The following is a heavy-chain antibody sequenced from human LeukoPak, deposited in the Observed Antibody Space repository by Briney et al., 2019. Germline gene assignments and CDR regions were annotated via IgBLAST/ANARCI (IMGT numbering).Heavy chain of an antibody. V-gene: IGHV5-51*01. Sequence: GESLKISCKGSGYSFSNYWIGWVRQMPGKGLEWMGIIYSGDSNTRYSPSFQGQVTISADKSISTAYLQWSSLKASDTAMYYCARSKYYFDSSPYYLFDYWGQGTLVTVSS. CDR1: GYSFSNYW. CDR2: IYSGDSNT. J-gene: IGHJ4*02. CDR3: ARSKYYFDSSPYYLFDY. D-gene: IGHD3-22*01.